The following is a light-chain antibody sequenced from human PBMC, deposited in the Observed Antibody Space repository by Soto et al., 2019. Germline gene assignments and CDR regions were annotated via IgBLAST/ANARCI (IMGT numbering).Light chain of an antibody. CDR1: QSLAYIDGNTY. V-gene: IGKV2-30*01. CDR3: MQSTRWPPDT. J-gene: IGKJ2*01. Sequence: EVVMTQSPLSLPVTLGQPASISCRSSQSLAYIDGNTYLTWFHQRPGQSPRRLIYYVSNRDSGVPDRVSGSGSGPDFTLKISRVEAEDAGSYYCMQSTRWPPDTFGQGTKLEIK. CDR2: YVS.